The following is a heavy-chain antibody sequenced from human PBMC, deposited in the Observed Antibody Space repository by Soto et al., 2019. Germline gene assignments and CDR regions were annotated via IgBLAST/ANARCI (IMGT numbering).Heavy chain of an antibody. D-gene: IGHD4-17*01. V-gene: IGHV3-23*01. CDR3: ASPDTNGESQHGAFDI. Sequence: GGSLRLSCAASGFTFSSYAMSWVRQAPGKGLEWVSAISGSGGSTYYAESVKGRFTISRDNSKNTLYLQMNSLRAEDTAVYYCASPDTNGESQHGAFDIWGQGTMVTVSS. J-gene: IGHJ3*02. CDR2: ISGSGGST. CDR1: GFTFSSYA.